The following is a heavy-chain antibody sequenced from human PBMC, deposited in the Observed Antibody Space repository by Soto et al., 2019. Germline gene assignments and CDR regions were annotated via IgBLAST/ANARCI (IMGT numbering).Heavy chain of an antibody. Sequence: EVQLVESGGGLLQPGGSLRLSCAASGFTFSSYDMHWVRQATGKGLDWVSAIGTAGDTYYPGSVKGRFTISRENAKNSLYLQMNSLRAGDTAVYYCARGNYEGWFDPWGQGTLVTVSS. J-gene: IGHJ5*02. V-gene: IGHV3-13*01. CDR1: GFTFSSYD. D-gene: IGHD1-7*01. CDR3: ARGNYEGWFDP. CDR2: IGTAGDT.